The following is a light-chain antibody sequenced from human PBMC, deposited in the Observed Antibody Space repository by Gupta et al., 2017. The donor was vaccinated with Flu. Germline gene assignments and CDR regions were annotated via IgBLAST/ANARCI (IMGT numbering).Light chain of an antibody. CDR2: EVT. CDR3: TSDTSPNTRV. J-gene: IGLJ3*02. V-gene: IGLV2-14*01. Sequence: SITISCTGTSIYIVGYNFFSWYPPHPAKPRKLMLYEVTSRSAMVSTRFSASKSGNTTSLTISGPQAEDEADYYCTSDTSPNTRVFGGGTRLTVL. CDR1: SIYIVGYNF.